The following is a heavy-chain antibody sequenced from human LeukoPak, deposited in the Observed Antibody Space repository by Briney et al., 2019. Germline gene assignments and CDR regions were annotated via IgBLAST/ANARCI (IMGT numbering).Heavy chain of an antibody. V-gene: IGHV3-21*01. CDR2: ISSSSSYI. J-gene: IGHJ4*02. CDR1: GFTFSSYS. CDR3: ARDLYLYYDSSGYYYVGRYLDY. Sequence: GGSLRLSCAASGFTFSSYSMNWVRQAPGKGLEWVSSISSSSSYIYYADSVKGRFTISRDNAKNSLYLQMNSLRAEDTAVYYCARDLYLYYDSSGYYYVGRYLDYWGQGTLVTVSS. D-gene: IGHD3-22*01.